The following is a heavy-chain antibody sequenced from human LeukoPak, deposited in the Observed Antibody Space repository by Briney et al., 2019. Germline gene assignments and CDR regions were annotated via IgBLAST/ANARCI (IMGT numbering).Heavy chain of an antibody. J-gene: IGHJ6*03. D-gene: IGHD3-3*01. CDR3: ANQLYDFWSGYYRDYYYYYMDV. Sequence: GGSLRLSCAASGFTFSSYAMHWVRQAPGKGLEWVALISYDGSNKYYADSVKGRFTISRDNSKNTLYLQMNSLRAEDTAVYYCANQLYDFWSGYYRDYYYYYMDVWGKGTTVTVSS. CDR1: GFTFSSYA. CDR2: ISYDGSNK. V-gene: IGHV3-30*18.